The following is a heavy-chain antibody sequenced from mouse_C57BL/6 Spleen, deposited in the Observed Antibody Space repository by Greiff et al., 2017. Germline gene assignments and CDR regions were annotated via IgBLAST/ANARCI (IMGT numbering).Heavy chain of an antibody. V-gene: IGHV1-12*01. CDR1: GYTFTSYY. J-gene: IGHJ4*01. CDR2: IYPGNGDT. CDR3: AREGNGGYYAMDY. Sequence: QVQLQQSGAELVRPGASVKMSCKASGYTFTSYYMHWVKQTPRQGLEWIGAIYPGNGDTSYNQKFKGKATLTVDKSSSTAYMQLSSLTSEDSAVYFCAREGNGGYYAMDYWGQGTSVTVSS.